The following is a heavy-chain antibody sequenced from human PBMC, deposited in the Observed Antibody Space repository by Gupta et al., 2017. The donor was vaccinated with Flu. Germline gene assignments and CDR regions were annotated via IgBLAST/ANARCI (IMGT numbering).Heavy chain of an antibody. CDR1: GFTFSSYS. J-gene: IGHJ4*02. CDR2: ISSSSSYI. V-gene: IGHV3-21*01. CDR3: ARDGSYSSDYFDY. Sequence: EVQLVESGGGLVKPGGSLRLSCAASGFTFSSYSMKWFRQAPGKGLDLVSAISSSSSYIYYADSVKGRFTISRDNAKNSLYLQMNSLRAEDTAVYYCARDGSYSSDYFDYWGQGTLVTVSS. D-gene: IGHD6-25*01.